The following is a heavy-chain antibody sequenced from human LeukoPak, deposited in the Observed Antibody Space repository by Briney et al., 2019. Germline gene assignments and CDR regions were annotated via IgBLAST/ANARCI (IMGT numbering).Heavy chain of an antibody. CDR1: GFTFSSYG. J-gene: IGHJ3*02. V-gene: IGHV3-33*01. D-gene: IGHD3-3*01. CDR2: IWYDGSNK. CDR3: ARDWVVQSYDFWSGHTGGAFDI. Sequence: GRSLRLSCAASGFTFSSYGMHWVRQAPGKGLEWVAVIWYDGSNKYYADSVKGRFTISRDNSKNTLYLQMNSLRAEDTAVYYCARDWVVQSYDFWSGHTGGAFDIWGQGTMVTVSS.